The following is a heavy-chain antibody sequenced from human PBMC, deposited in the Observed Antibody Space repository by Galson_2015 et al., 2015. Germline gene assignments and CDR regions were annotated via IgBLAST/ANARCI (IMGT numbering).Heavy chain of an antibody. V-gene: IGHV3-23*01. CDR3: AKVGPGSGYYAGDYFDY. Sequence: SLRLSCAASGFTFSSYAMSWVRQAPGKGLEWVSAISGSGGSTYYADSVKGRFTISRDNSKNTLYLQMNSLRAEDTAVYYCAKVGPGSGYYAGDYFDYWGQGTLVTVSS. CDR1: GFTFSSYA. J-gene: IGHJ4*02. CDR2: ISGSGGST. D-gene: IGHD3-22*01.